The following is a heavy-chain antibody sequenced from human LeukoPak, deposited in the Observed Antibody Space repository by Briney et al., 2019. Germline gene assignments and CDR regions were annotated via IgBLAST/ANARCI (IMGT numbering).Heavy chain of an antibody. V-gene: IGHV3-30*02. D-gene: IGHD6-19*01. CDR1: GFTFSSYG. Sequence: GGSLRLSCAASGFTFSSYGMHWVRQAPGKGLEWVAFIRYDGSNKYYADSVKGRFTISRDNSKNTLYLQMNSLRAEDTAVYYCAKGSGWYDLGDNWFDPWGQGTLVTVSS. CDR3: AKGSGWYDLGDNWFDP. J-gene: IGHJ5*02. CDR2: IRYDGSNK.